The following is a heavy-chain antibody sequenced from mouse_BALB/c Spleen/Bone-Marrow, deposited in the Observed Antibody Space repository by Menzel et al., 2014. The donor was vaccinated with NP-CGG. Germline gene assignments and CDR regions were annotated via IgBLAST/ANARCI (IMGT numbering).Heavy chain of an antibody. CDR2: IRNKASGYTT. D-gene: IGHD3-3*01. Sequence: EVKLMESGGGLVQPGGSLRLSCATSGFTFTDYYMNWVRQPPGMALEWLGFIRNKASGYTTDYSTSVKGRFTISRDNSQNILYLQTNTLRTEDSATYYCARDVGRLFFDVWGAGTTVTVSS. J-gene: IGHJ1*01. V-gene: IGHV7-3*02. CDR3: ARDVGRLFFDV. CDR1: GFTFTDYY.